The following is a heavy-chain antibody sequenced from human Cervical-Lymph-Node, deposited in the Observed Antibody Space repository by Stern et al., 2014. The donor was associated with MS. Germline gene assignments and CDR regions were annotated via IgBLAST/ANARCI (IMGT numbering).Heavy chain of an antibody. CDR1: GFTFNTYG. J-gene: IGHJ3*01. Sequence: VQLVESGGGVVKPGRSLRLSCAASGFTFNTYGMHWVRQAPGKGLEWVAVVSYDGSHIYYADSVQGRFTISRDNSRSTLYLQMNSLRAEDTAVYYCAKPVDSSGTFDAFHFWGQGTVVTVSS. CDR3: AKPVDSSGTFDAFHF. V-gene: IGHV3-30*18. CDR2: VSYDGSHI. D-gene: IGHD3-22*01.